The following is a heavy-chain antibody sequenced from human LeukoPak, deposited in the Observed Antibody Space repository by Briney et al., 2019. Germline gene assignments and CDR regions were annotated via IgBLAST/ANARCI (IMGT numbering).Heavy chain of an antibody. CDR1: GFSLSNARMG. D-gene: IGHD3-22*01. V-gene: IGHV2-26*01. J-gene: IGHJ3*02. CDR2: IVSNDEK. Sequence: ESGPVLVKPTETLTLTCTVSGFSLSNARMGVSWIRQPPGKALEWLAHIVSNDEKSYSTSLKSRLTISKDTSKSQVVLTMTNMDPVDTATYYCARKYYYDSSGYYGVDGDAFDIWGQGTMVTVSS. CDR3: ARKYYYDSSGYYGVDGDAFDI.